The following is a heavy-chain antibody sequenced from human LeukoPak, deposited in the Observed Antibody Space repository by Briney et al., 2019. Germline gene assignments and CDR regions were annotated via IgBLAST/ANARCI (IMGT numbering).Heavy chain of an antibody. CDR1: GYTFTGYY. CDR3: ARAFVKTDGVDY. CDR2: INPNSGGT. J-gene: IGHJ4*02. D-gene: IGHD1-14*01. Sequence: ASVKVSCKASGYTFTGYYMHWVRQAPGQGLEWMGWINPNSGGTNYAQKFQGRVTMTRDTSISTAYMELSRLRSDDTAVYYCARAFVKTDGVDYWGQGTLVTVSS. V-gene: IGHV1-2*02.